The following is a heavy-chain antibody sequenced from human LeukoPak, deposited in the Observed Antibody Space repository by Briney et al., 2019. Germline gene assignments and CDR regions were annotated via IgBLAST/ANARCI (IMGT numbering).Heavy chain of an antibody. CDR1: GFTFSSYG. CDR3: AREGTAVAGEDYYYGMDV. CDR2: ISYDGSNK. V-gene: IGHV3-30*03. J-gene: IGHJ6*04. D-gene: IGHD6-19*01. Sequence: GGSLRLSCAASGFTFSSYGMHWVRQAPGKGLEWVAVISYDGSNKYYADSVKGRFTISRDNSKNTLYLQMNSLRAEDTAVYYCAREGTAVAGEDYYYGMDVWGKGTMVTVSS.